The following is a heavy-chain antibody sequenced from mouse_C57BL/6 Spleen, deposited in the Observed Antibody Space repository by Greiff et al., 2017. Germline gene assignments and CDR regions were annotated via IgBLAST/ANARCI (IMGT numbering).Heavy chain of an antibody. D-gene: IGHD3-1*01. J-gene: IGHJ2*01. V-gene: IGHV1-80*01. CDR3: ARSGGGGGFGY. Sequence: QVQLQQSGAELVKPGASVKISCKASGYAFSSYWMNWVTQRPGKGLEWIGQIYPGDGDTNYNGKFKGKATLTADKSSSTAYMQLSSLTSEDSAVYFCARSGGGGGFGYWGQGTTLTVSS. CDR1: GYAFSSYW. CDR2: IYPGDGDT.